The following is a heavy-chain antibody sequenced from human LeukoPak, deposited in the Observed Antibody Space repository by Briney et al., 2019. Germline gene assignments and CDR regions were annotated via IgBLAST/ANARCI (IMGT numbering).Heavy chain of an antibody. CDR3: ATSGLGLVGTNAFDI. D-gene: IGHD2-8*01. V-gene: IGHV1-46*01. J-gene: IGHJ3*02. Sequence: ASVKVSCKASGYTFSNYYMQWVRQAPGQGLEWMGIINSSGGSTSYAQKFQGRVTMTRDTSTSTVYMELSSLRSEDTAVYYCATSGLGLVGTNAFDIWGQGTMVTVSS. CDR1: GYTFSNYY. CDR2: INSSGGST.